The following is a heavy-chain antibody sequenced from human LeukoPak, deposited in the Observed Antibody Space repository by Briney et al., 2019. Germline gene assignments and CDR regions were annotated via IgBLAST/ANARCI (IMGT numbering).Heavy chain of an antibody. Sequence: GESLKISCKGSGYSFTNYWIGWVRQMPGKGLEWMGIIYPGDSDTRYSPSFQGQVTISADKSISTAYLQWSSLKASDTAMYYCAGTMVRGADYFDYWGQGTLVTVSS. J-gene: IGHJ4*02. CDR1: GYSFTNYW. D-gene: IGHD3-10*01. V-gene: IGHV5-51*01. CDR3: AGTMVRGADYFDY. CDR2: IYPGDSDT.